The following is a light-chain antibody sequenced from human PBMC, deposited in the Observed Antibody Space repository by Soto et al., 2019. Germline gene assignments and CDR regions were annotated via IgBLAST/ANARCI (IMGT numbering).Light chain of an antibody. J-gene: IGKJ1*01. CDR3: QHYNSYSEA. Sequence: DIQMTQSPSTLSGSVGDRVTITCRASQTISSWLAWYQQKPGKAPKLLIYKASTLKTGVPSRLSGSGSGTEFTLTISRLQPEDFATDYCQHYNSYSEAFGQGTKVEIK. V-gene: IGKV1-5*03. CDR1: QTISSW. CDR2: KAS.